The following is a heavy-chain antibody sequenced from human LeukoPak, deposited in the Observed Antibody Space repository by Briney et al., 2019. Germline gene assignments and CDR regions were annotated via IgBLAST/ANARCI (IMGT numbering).Heavy chain of an antibody. Sequence: ASVKVSCKASGYTFTSYYMHWVRQAPGQGLEWMGIINPSGGSTSYAQKFQGRVTMTRDTSTSTVYMELSSLRSEGTAVYYCARVRGIVGATIPRYYYYGMDVWGQGTTVTVSS. J-gene: IGHJ6*02. CDR1: GYTFTSYY. CDR2: INPSGGST. CDR3: ARVRGIVGATIPRYYYYGMDV. D-gene: IGHD1-26*01. V-gene: IGHV1-46*01.